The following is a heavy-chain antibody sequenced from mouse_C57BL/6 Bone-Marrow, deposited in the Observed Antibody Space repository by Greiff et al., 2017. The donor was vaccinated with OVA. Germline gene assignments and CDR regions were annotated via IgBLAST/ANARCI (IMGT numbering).Heavy chain of an antibody. CDR3: ARAMYYGSSYYYFDY. CDR1: GYTFTSYW. J-gene: IGHJ2*01. CDR2: IYPGSGST. V-gene: IGHV1-55*01. D-gene: IGHD1-1*01. Sequence: VQLQQPGAELVKPGASVKMSCKASGYTFTSYWITWVKQRPGQGLEWIGDIYPGSGSTNYNEKFKSKATLTVDTSSSTAYMQLSSLTSEDSAVYYCARAMYYGSSYYYFDYWGQGTTLTVSS.